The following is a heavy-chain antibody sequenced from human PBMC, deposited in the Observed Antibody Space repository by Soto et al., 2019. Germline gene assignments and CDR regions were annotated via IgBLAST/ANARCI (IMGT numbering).Heavy chain of an antibody. V-gene: IGHV6-1*01. CDR1: GDSVSSNSAA. D-gene: IGHD6-6*01. CDR3: AHSQFSSAVHY. J-gene: IGHJ4*02. Sequence: QTLSRTGAISGDSVSSNSAAWKWIRQCPSRGLEWLGRTYYRSKWYNDYAVSVKSRITINPDTSKNQFSLQLNSVTPEDTAVYYCAHSQFSSAVHYWGQGTLVTVSS. CDR2: TYYRSKWYN.